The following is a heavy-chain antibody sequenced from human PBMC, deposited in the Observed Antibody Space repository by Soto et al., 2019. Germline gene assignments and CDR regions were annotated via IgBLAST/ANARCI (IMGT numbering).Heavy chain of an antibody. J-gene: IGHJ4*02. CDR3: AKSTLGGSSWYSDYFDY. CDR2: ISGSGGST. Sequence: GGSLRLSCAASGFTFSSYAMSWVRQAPGKGLEWVSAISGSGGSTYYADSVKGRFTISRDNSKNTLYLQMNSLRAEDTAVYYCAKSTLGGSSWYSDYFDYWGQGTLVTVSS. V-gene: IGHV3-23*01. D-gene: IGHD6-13*01. CDR1: GFTFSSYA.